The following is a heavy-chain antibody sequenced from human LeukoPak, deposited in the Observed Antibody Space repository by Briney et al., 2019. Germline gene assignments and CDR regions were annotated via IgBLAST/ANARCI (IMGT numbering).Heavy chain of an antibody. V-gene: IGHV4-59*01. Sequence: SETLSLTCTVSGGSISSYYWSWIRQPPGKGLEWIGYIYYSGSTNYNPSLKSRVTISVDTSKNQFSLKLSSVTAADTAVYYCARDSIVVVPAAVPSLFDYWGQGTLVTVSS. D-gene: IGHD2-2*01. J-gene: IGHJ4*02. CDR2: IYYSGST. CDR3: ARDSIVVVPAAVPSLFDY. CDR1: GGSISSYY.